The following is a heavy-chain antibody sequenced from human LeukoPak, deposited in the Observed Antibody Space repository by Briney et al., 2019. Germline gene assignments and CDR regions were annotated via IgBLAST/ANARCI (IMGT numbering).Heavy chain of an antibody. CDR1: GFTFSSYW. D-gene: IGHD2-15*01. V-gene: IGHV3-7*01. CDR3: ARHPAECSGGSCLDS. Sequence: GGSLRLSCAASGFTFSSYWMGWVRQAPGKGLEWVADIKQDGSEKYYVDSVKGRFAISRDNAKNSLCLEMNSLRAEDTAMYYCARHPAECSGGSCLDSWGQGTLVTVSS. CDR2: IKQDGSEK. J-gene: IGHJ4*02.